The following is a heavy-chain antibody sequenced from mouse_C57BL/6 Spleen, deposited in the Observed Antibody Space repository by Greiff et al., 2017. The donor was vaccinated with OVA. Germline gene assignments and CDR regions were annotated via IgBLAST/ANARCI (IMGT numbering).Heavy chain of an antibody. V-gene: IGHV5-17*01. Sequence: DVQLQESGGGLVKPGGSLKLSCAASGFTFSDYGMHWIRQAPEKGLEWVAYVSSGSSTIYYADTVKGRFTISRDNAKNTLFLQMTSLRSEDTAMYYCARGSWFAFWGQGTLVTVSA. CDR2: VSSGSSTI. CDR3: ARGSWFAF. CDR1: GFTFSDYG. J-gene: IGHJ3*01.